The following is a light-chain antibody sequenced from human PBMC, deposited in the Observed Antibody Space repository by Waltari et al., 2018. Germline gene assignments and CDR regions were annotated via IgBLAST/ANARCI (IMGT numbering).Light chain of an antibody. CDR1: QSVGSK. V-gene: IGKV3-15*01. Sequence: EIEMTQSPATLSVSPGERATLSCRASQSVGSKLAWYQQKPGQAPRLLIYDAYTRATGIPGRFSGSGSGTEFTLTISSLQSDDFAVYHCLQYSHWPPWTFGQGTKVEIK. CDR3: LQYSHWPPWT. J-gene: IGKJ1*01. CDR2: DAY.